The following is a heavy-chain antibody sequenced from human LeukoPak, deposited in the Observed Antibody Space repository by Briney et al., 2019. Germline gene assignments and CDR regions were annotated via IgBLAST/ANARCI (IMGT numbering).Heavy chain of an antibody. J-gene: IGHJ4*02. D-gene: IGHD1-20*01. CDR1: GGSITTDY. V-gene: IGHV4-59*12. CDR2: VHSPGST. CDR3: ASASNNYYFDF. Sequence: SETLSLICTFSGGSITTDYGSCLPQPPGQRLEWIGYVHSPGSTNYNPSLKSRVTISMDTSKNQFSLQLTSVTAADTAVHYCASASNNYYFDFWGQGTLVTVSS.